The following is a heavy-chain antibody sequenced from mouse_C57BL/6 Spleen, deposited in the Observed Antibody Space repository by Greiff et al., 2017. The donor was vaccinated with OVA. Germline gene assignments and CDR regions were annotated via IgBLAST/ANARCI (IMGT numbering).Heavy chain of an antibody. CDR2: ISYDGSN. Sequence: VQLKESGPGLVKPSQSLSLTCSVTGYSITSGYYWNWIRQFPGNKLEWMGYISYDGSNNYNPSLKNRISITRDTSKNQFFLKLNSVTTEDTATYYCARAESYYFDYWGQGTTLTVSS. CDR3: ARAESYYFDY. V-gene: IGHV3-6*01. J-gene: IGHJ2*01. CDR1: GYSITSGYY.